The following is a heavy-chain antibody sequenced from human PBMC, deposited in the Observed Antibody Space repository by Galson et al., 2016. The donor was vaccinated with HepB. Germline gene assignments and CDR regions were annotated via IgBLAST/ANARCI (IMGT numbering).Heavy chain of an antibody. CDR1: GFTLTSYY. CDR3: TRGDVGATTKNFDY. Sequence: SVKVSCKASGFTLTSYYMHWVRQAPGQGLEWMGMINPTSGGTNYGQRFQGRVTMTRDTSTSTLYMHLSSLRSEETAVYYCTRGDVGATTKNFDYWGQGTLVTVSS. D-gene: IGHD1-26*01. V-gene: IGHV1-46*01. J-gene: IGHJ4*02. CDR2: INPTSGGT.